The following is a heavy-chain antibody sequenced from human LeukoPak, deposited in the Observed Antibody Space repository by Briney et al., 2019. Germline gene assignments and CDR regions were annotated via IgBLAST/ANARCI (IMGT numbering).Heavy chain of an antibody. Sequence: PSETLSLTCTVSGGSISSSSYYWGWIRQPPGKGLEWIGSIYYSGSTYYNPSLKSRVTISIDSSKNQFSLKLISLTAADTAVYYCARHGPIRGSWFDPWGQGTLVTVSS. J-gene: IGHJ5*02. D-gene: IGHD3-10*01. V-gene: IGHV4-39*01. CDR2: IYYSGST. CDR3: ARHGPIRGSWFDP. CDR1: GGSISSSSYY.